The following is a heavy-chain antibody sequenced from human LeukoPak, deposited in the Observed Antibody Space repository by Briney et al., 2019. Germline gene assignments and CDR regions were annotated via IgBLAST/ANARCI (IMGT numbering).Heavy chain of an antibody. CDR3: ARTTPEWLSLLHFDY. V-gene: IGHV3-30-3*01. Sequence: SGGSLRLSCAASGFTFSSYAMHWVRQAPGKGLGWVAVISYDGSNKYYADSVKGRFTISRDNSKNTLYLQMNSLRAEDTAVYYCARTTPEWLSLLHFDYWGQGTLVTVSS. CDR2: ISYDGSNK. D-gene: IGHD3-3*01. CDR1: GFTFSSYA. J-gene: IGHJ4*02.